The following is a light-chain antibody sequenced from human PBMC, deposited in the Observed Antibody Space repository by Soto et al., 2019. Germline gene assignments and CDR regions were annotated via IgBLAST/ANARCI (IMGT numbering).Light chain of an antibody. CDR2: GAF. V-gene: IGKV3-11*01. Sequence: IVLTQSPATLSLCPGERATLSCRASPSVTNFLAWYQQKPGQAPRLLIYGAFNRATGIPARFSGSGSGTDFTLTISSLEPEDSAVYYCQQRNVWPPVTFGQGTRLEIK. J-gene: IGKJ5*01. CDR3: QQRNVWPPVT. CDR1: PSVTNF.